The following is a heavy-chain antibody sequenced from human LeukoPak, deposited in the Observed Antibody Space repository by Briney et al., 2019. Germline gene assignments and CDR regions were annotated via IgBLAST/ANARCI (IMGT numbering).Heavy chain of an antibody. CDR3: VRVLVGATDALAI. V-gene: IGHV3-11*05. CDR1: GCTFSNYY. CDR2: ISSSSSYT. J-gene: IGHJ3*02. D-gene: IGHD1-26*01. Sequence: PGGSLRLTCAASGCTFSNYYMSCIRQAPGKGLEWVSYISSSSSYTNYADSVKGRFTISRDNAKNSLYLQMNSLRAEDTAVYYSVRVLVGATDALAIWGQGTMVTVSS.